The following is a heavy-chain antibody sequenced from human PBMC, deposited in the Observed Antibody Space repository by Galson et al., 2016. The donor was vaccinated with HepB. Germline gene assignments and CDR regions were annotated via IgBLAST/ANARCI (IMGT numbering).Heavy chain of an antibody. CDR2: IGTAGHT. CDR3: ARDGGYSGYDAYGLDV. Sequence: SLRLSCAASGFTFSIYDMHWVRQAPGSGLEWVSVIGTAGHTYYAASVKGRFTISREDAKNSLFLQMNSLTVGDTAVYYCARDGGYSGYDAYGLDVWGKGTTVTVSS. V-gene: IGHV3-13*01. J-gene: IGHJ6*04. D-gene: IGHD5-12*01. CDR1: GFTFSIYD.